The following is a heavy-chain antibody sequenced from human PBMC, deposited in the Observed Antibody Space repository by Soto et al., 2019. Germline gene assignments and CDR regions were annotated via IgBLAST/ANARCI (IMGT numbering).Heavy chain of an antibody. CDR3: ARRVRGDCRGETSDTCFFDPYDV. V-gene: IGHV2-5*02. CDR2: ISWADGK. Sequence: QITLKESGPTLVKPTQTLTLTCSFSGFSLSTSALGVGWIRQPPGKALEWLALISWADGKRYSPSLGSRLTITRDTCKNHVVLTRTTMAPVDTATYYCARRVRGDCRGETSDTCFFDPYDVWGQGAMVTVSS. D-gene: IGHD2-15*01. J-gene: IGHJ3*01. CDR1: GFSLSTSALG.